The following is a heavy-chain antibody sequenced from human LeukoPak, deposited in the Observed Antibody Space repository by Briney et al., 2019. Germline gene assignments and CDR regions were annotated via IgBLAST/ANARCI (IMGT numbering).Heavy chain of an antibody. V-gene: IGHV4-59*01. CDR1: GGSISSYY. D-gene: IGHD3-16*01. J-gene: IGHJ6*03. Sequence: SETLSLTCTVSGGSISSYYWSWIRQPPGKGLERIGYIYYSGSTNYNPSLKSRVTISVDTSKNQFSLKLSSVTAADTAVYYCARVLRDYYYYYMDVWGKGTTVTISS. CDR3: ARVLRDYYYYYMDV. CDR2: IYYSGST.